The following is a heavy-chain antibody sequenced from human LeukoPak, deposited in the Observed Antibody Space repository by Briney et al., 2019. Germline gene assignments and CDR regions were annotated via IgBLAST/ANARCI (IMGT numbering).Heavy chain of an antibody. J-gene: IGHJ4*02. V-gene: IGHV1-8*03. Sequence: ASVKVSCKASGHTFTSYDINWVRQATGQGLEWMGWMNPNSGNTGYAQKFQGRVTITRNTSISTAYMELSSLRSEDTAVYYCARRSIAARRGFDYWGQGTLVTVSS. CDR1: GHTFTSYD. D-gene: IGHD6-6*01. CDR2: MNPNSGNT. CDR3: ARRSIAARRGFDY.